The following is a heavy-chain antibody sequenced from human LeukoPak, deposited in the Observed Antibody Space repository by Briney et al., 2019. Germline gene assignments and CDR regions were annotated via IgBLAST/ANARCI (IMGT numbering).Heavy chain of an antibody. D-gene: IGHD4-17*01. V-gene: IGHV1-2*06. CDR2: ITPNSGST. CDR3: GRGTTVIQTIDY. Sequence: SVQVSCKASGYTFTGDYMHCVLQHPGQKLEWRGRITPNSGSTNYTQKFQGRVIMTRDTSISTAYMELSRLRSDETAVYYCGRGTTVIQTIDYWGEGTLVTVSS. J-gene: IGHJ4*02. CDR1: GYTFTGDY.